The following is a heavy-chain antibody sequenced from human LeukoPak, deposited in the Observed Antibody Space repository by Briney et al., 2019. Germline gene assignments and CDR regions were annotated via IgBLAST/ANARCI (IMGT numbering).Heavy chain of an antibody. D-gene: IGHD5-12*01. V-gene: IGHV1-69*05. Sequence: SVKVSCKASGGAFSSYAISWVRQAPGQGLEWMGGIIPIFGTANYAQKFQGRVTITTDESTSTAYMELSSLRSEDTAVYYCARAIVATITLGFGYWGQGTLVTVSS. J-gene: IGHJ4*02. CDR3: ARAIVATITLGFGY. CDR2: IIPIFGTA. CDR1: GGAFSSYA.